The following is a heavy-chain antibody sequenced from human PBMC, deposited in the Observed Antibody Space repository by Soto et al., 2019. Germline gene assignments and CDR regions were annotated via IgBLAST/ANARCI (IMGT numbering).Heavy chain of an antibody. Sequence: PGGSLRLSCAASGFPLSRYAMSWVRQAPGKGLEWVSGISDSGGSAYYADSVKGRFSISRDNSKNTLYLQIHSLRAEDTAVYYCAKDDKYSGSNHAFDIWGQGTMVTVSS. J-gene: IGHJ3*02. CDR1: GFPLSRYA. D-gene: IGHD1-26*01. CDR3: AKDDKYSGSNHAFDI. V-gene: IGHV3-23*01. CDR2: ISDSGGSA.